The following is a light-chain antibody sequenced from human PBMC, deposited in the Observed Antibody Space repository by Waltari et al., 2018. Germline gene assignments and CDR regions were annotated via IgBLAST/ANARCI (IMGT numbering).Light chain of an antibody. J-gene: IGKJ3*01. CDR3: QQYENSPFT. CDR1: QTITSGH. Sequence: EIVLTQSPGTLSLSPGETASLSCRASQTITSGHLTWLQQRPGQAPRLLVFGASNRAAGTPDRFTGSGSGTDFTLTISPLEPEDSATYYCQQYENSPFTFGPGTKVEIK. CDR2: GAS. V-gene: IGKV3-20*01.